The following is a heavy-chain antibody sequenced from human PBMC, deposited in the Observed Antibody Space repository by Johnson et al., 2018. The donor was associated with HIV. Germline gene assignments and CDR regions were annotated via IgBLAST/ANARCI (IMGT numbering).Heavy chain of an antibody. CDR2: IRYDGSNK. V-gene: IGHV3-30*02. CDR3: AKVDTAMVNAFDI. J-gene: IGHJ3*02. CDR1: GFTFSSYG. Sequence: QVQLVESGGGLVQPGGSLRLSCAASGFTFSSYGMHWVRQAPGKGLEWVAFIRYDGSNKYYADSVKGRFTISRDNSKNTLYLQMNSLRAEDTAVYYCAKVDTAMVNAFDIWGQGTMVTVSS. D-gene: IGHD5-18*01.